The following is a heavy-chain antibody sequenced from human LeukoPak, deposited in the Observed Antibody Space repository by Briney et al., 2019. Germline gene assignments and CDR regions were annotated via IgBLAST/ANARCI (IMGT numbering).Heavy chain of an antibody. CDR3: ARVHSGYDFGNRKYYYFDY. CDR1: GGSISNYY. D-gene: IGHD5-12*01. V-gene: IGHV4-59*08. J-gene: IGHJ4*02. Sequence: SETLSLTCTVSGGSISNYYWSWIRQPPGKGLEWIGYIYYRGSTNYNPSLKSRVTISVDTSKNQFSLRLSSVTAADTAVYYCARVHSGYDFGNRKYYYFDYWGQGTLVTVSS. CDR2: IYYRGST.